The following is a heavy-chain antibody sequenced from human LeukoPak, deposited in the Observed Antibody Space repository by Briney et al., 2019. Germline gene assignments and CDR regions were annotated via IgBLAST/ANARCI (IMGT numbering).Heavy chain of an antibody. V-gene: IGHV3-23*01. CDR1: GFTFSSYG. CDR2: SSGSGGST. D-gene: IGHD1-26*01. Sequence: PGGSLRLSCAASGFTFSSYGMSWVRQAPGKGLEWVSASSGSGGSTYYADSVKGRFTISRDNSKNTLYLQMNSLRTEDTAVYYCAKANRGSYYGHGDYFDYWGQGTLVTVSS. J-gene: IGHJ4*02. CDR3: AKANRGSYYGHGDYFDY.